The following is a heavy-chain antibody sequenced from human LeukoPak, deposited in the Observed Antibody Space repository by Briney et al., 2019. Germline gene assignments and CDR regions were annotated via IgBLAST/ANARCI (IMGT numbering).Heavy chain of an antibody. V-gene: IGHV3-30*02. CDR3: GKHDSASDY. J-gene: IGHJ4*02. D-gene: IGHD1-26*01. CDR1: GFTFSSYA. Sequence: GRSLRLSCAASGFTFSSYAMHWVRQAPGKGLEWVAFTRSDGSDKYYTDSVKGRFTISRDNSKNTLYLQMNSLRAEDTAVYYCGKHDSASDYWGQGTLVTVSA. CDR2: TRSDGSDK.